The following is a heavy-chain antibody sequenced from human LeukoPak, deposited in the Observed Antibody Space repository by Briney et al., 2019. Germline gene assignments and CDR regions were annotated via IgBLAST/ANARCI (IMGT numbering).Heavy chain of an antibody. CDR3: ARTNDGSGSYMGTYYYYMDV. J-gene: IGHJ6*03. D-gene: IGHD3-10*01. CDR2: ISSSSSTI. V-gene: IGHV3-48*01. Sequence: GGSLRLSCAASGFTFCSYSLNWVRQAPGKGLEWVSYISSSSSTIYYADSVKGRFTISRDNAKNSLYLQMHSLRAEDTAVYYCARTNDGSGSYMGTYYYYMDVWGKGTTVTISS. CDR1: GFTFCSYS.